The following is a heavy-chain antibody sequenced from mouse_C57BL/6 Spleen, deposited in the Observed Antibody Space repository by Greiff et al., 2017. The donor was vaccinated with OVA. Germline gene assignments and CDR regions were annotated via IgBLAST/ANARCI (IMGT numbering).Heavy chain of an antibody. V-gene: IGHV1-52*01. Sequence: VQLQQPGAELVRPGSSVKLSCKASGYTFTSYWMHWVKQRPIQGLEWIGNIDPSDSETHYNQKFKDKATLTVDKSSSTAYMQRSSLTSEDSAVYYCARKKDDYYGSSYTFDYWGQGTTLTVSS. CDR3: ARKKDDYYGSSYTFDY. CDR2: IDPSDSET. J-gene: IGHJ2*01. CDR1: GYTFTSYW. D-gene: IGHD1-1*01.